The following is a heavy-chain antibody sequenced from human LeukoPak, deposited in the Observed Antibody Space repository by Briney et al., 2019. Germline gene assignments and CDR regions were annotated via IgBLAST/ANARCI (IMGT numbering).Heavy chain of an antibody. J-gene: IGHJ4*02. CDR1: GYTFTDLD. V-gene: IGHV1-69*13. D-gene: IGHD3-3*01. Sequence: ASVKVSCKASGYTFTDLDINWVRQAPGQGPEWMGGITPMFGTPKNAQKFQGRVTLSADESATTVYMELTNLRLEDTAVYYCARWAAPRESGGDFWSGPFDYWGQGTLVTVSS. CDR3: ARWAAPRESGGDFWSGPFDY. CDR2: ITPMFGTP.